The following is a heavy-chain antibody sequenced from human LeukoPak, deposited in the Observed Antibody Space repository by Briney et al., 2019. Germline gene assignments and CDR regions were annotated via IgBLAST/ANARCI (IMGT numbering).Heavy chain of an antibody. CDR2: ISYSGST. CDR1: GGSISSYY. D-gene: IGHD6-13*01. V-gene: IGHV4-59*08. CDR3: ARHRVPAAATSFDY. J-gene: IGHJ4*02. Sequence: SETLSLTCTVSGGSISSYYWSWIRQPPGKGLEWIGYISYSGSTNYSPSLKSRVTISVDTSKNQFSLKLASVTAADTAVYFCARHRVPAAATSFDYWGQGTLVTVSS.